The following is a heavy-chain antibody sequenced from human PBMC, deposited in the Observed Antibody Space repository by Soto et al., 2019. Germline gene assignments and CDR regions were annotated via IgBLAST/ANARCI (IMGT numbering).Heavy chain of an antibody. CDR1: GFIFGDPS. D-gene: IGHD3-22*01. CDR2: MTTTSSTM. V-gene: IGHV3-48*02. J-gene: IGHJ6*02. CDR3: ARDSSGRQYYGMDV. Sequence: PXGSLGLSCIPSGFIFGDPSMKWVRLAAGKGMEWISYMTTTSSTMYYADSVKGRLTISRDNAKNSLYLQMNSLRDEDTAVYYCARDSSGRQYYGMDVWGQGTTVTVSS.